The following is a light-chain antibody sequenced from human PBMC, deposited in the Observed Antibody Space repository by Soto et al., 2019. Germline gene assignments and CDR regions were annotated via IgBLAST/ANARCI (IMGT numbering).Light chain of an antibody. CDR3: HHCGGSQP. V-gene: IGKV3-20*01. CDR2: GAS. Sequence: EIVLTQSPGTLSLSPGERATLSCRASQSISSSNLVWYQQKPGQAPRLLIYGASSRATGIPVRFSGSGSGTDFTLTISSLEPEDFAVYFCHHCGGSQPFGQGTKVETK. J-gene: IGKJ1*01. CDR1: QSISSSN.